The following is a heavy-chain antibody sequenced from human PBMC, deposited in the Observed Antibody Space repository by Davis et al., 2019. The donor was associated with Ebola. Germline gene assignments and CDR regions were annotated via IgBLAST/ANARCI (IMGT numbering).Heavy chain of an antibody. Sequence: GESLKISCAASGFTFSSYSMNWVRQAPGKGLEWVSSISSSSSYIYYADSVKGRFTISRDNAKNSLYLQMNSLRAEDTAVYYCARDDGDVLYYGMDVWGKGTTVTVSS. CDR3: ARDDGDVLYYGMDV. V-gene: IGHV3-21*01. CDR2: ISSSSSYI. D-gene: IGHD4-17*01. J-gene: IGHJ6*04. CDR1: GFTFSSYS.